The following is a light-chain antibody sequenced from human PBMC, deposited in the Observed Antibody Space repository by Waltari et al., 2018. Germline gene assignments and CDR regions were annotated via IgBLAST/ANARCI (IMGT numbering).Light chain of an antibody. J-gene: IGKJ1*01. CDR1: QSVGRS. V-gene: IGKV3-20*01. CDR3: QHYVRLPVT. Sequence: EIVLTQSPGTLSLSPGERATLSCWASQSVGRSLACYQQKRGQAPRLLIYGSSTRATGIPDRFSGSGSGTDFSLTISRLEPEDFAVYYCQHYVRLPVTFGQGTKVEI. CDR2: GSS.